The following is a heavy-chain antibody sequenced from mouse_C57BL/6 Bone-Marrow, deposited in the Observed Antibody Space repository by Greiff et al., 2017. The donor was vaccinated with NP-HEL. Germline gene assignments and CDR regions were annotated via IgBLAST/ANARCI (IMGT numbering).Heavy chain of an antibody. CDR1: GYTFTSYW. V-gene: IGHV1-53*01. CDR2: INPSNGGT. Sequence: QVHVKQPGTELVKPGASVKLSCKASGYTFTSYWMHWVKQRPGQGLEWIGNINPSNGGTNYNEKFKSKATLTVDKSSSTAYMQLSSLTSEDSAVYYCARSGGYDYDFDYWGQGTTLTVSS. D-gene: IGHD2-4*01. CDR3: ARSGGYDYDFDY. J-gene: IGHJ2*01.